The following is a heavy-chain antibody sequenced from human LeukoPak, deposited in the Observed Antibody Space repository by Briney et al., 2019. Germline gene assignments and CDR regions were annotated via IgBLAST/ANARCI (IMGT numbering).Heavy chain of an antibody. CDR1: GFTFSSYS. CDR3: ARVDPYDSSGYYYYYMDV. CDR2: ISSSSSYI. D-gene: IGHD3-22*01. Sequence: PGGSLRLPCAASGFTFSSYSMNWVRQAPGKGLEWVSSISSSSSYIYYADSVKGRFTISRDNAKNSLYLQMNSLRAEDTAVYYCARVDPYDSSGYYYYYMDVWGKGTTVTVSS. J-gene: IGHJ6*03. V-gene: IGHV3-21*01.